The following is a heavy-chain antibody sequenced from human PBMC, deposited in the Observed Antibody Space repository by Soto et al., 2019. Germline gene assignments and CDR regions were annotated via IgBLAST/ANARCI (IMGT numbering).Heavy chain of an antibody. CDR1: GFTFSSYA. D-gene: IGHD1-26*01. CDR3: AKDTDFSGSPYYFDY. CDR2: ISGSGGST. Sequence: GGSLRLSCAASGFTFSSYAMSWVRQAPGKGLEWVSAISGSGGSTYYADSVKGRFTISRDNSKNTLYLQMNSLRAEDTAVYYCAKDTDFSGSPYYFDYWGQGTLVTVSS. J-gene: IGHJ4*02. V-gene: IGHV3-23*01.